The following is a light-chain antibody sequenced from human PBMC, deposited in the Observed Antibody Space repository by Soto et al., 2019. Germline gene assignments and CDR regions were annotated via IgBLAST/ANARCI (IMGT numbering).Light chain of an antibody. Sequence: DIQMTQSPSTLSASVGDRVTITSRASQSISTSLAWYKQKPGKAPKVLLYKVSSLESGVPSRFSGSGSGTEVTLTLSSLQPDDVATYYCQHCDSYWTFGQGTKVEIK. CDR3: QHCDSYWT. CDR1: QSISTS. J-gene: IGKJ1*01. V-gene: IGKV1-5*03. CDR2: KVS.